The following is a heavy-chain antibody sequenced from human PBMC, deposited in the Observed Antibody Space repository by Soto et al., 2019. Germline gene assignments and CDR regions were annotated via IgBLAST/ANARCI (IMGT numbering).Heavy chain of an antibody. CDR2: IYYSGST. J-gene: IGHJ4*02. CDR1: GGSISSGGYY. V-gene: IGHV4-31*03. Sequence: SETLSLTCTVSGGSISSGGYYWSWIRQHPGKGLEWIGYIYYSGSTYYNPSLKSRVTISVDTSKNQFSLKLSSVTVADTAVYYCATGDDSAWYTYWGQGTPVTVSS. CDR3: ATGDDSAWYTY. D-gene: IGHD3-22*01.